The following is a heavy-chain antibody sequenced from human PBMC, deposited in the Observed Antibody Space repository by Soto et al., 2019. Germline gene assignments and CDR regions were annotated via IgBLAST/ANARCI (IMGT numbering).Heavy chain of an antibody. CDR3: ANNNDYYGLDD. D-gene: IGHD1-1*01. Sequence: ASVKVSCKASGYTFTSYGISWVRQAPGQGLEWMGWISAYNGNTNYAQKLQGRVTMTTDTSTSTAYMELRSLRSEDTAVYYCANNNDYYGLDDWGQGTMVTVSS. CDR1: GYTFTSYG. V-gene: IGHV1-18*01. CDR2: ISAYNGNT. J-gene: IGHJ6*02.